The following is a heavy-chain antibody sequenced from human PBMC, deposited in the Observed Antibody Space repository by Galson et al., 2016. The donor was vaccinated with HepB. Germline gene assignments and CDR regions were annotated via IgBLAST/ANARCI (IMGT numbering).Heavy chain of an antibody. V-gene: IGHV1-46*01. CDR2: INPGGTTI. CDR1: GYIFTYYY. Sequence: SVKVSCKASGYIFTYYYMHWVRQAPGQGLEWMGIINPGGTTITYSQKFQGRVTMARDTSTSTVYMDLRSLTSEDTAVYYCARDSPYYFDFWGRGTLVTVS. J-gene: IGHJ4*02. CDR3: ARDSPYYFDF.